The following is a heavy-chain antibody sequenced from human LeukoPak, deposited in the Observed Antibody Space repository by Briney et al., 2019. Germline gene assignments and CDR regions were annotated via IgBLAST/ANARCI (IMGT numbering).Heavy chain of an antibody. CDR2: ISAYNGNT. CDR1: GYTFTIYG. Sequence: ASVKVSCKASGYTFTIYGISWVRQAPGQGLEWMGWISAYNGNTNYAQKPQGRVTMTTDTSTSTAYMELRSLRSDDTAVYYCARARGYGTLYYSYMDVWGKGTTVTVSS. D-gene: IGHD5-18*01. V-gene: IGHV1-18*01. J-gene: IGHJ6*03. CDR3: ARARGYGTLYYSYMDV.